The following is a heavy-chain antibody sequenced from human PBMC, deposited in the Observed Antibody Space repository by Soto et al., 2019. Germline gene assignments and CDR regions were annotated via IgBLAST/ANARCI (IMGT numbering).Heavy chain of an antibody. CDR1: GFTFSTYS. Sequence: EVQLVESGGGLVKPGGSLRLSCAASGFTFSTYSMFWVRQAPGKGLEWVSSISSSSSDIYHADSVKGRFTVFRDNASKSLYLQMSSLRAEDTAVYHCARGKLSNNFMDVWGKGTTVTVSS. D-gene: IGHD4-4*01. CDR2: ISSSSSDI. CDR3: ARGKLSNNFMDV. J-gene: IGHJ6*03. V-gene: IGHV3-21*01.